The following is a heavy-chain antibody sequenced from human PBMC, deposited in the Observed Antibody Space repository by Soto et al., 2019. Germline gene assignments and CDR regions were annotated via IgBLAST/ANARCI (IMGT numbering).Heavy chain of an antibody. V-gene: IGHV1-69*12. J-gene: IGHJ6*02. Sequence: QVQLVQSGAEVKKPGSSVKVSCKASGGTFSTDSISWVRQAPGQGLEWMGGIIPRFGTANNAQKFQGRVTITADESTSTAYMELSSLRSEDTAVYFCAREIDGYYGMDVWGQGTTVTVAS. CDR1: GGTFSTDS. CDR2: IIPRFGTA. CDR3: AREIDGYYGMDV.